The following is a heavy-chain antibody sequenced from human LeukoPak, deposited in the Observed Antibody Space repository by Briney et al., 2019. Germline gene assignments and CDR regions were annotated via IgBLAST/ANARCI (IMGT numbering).Heavy chain of an antibody. CDR3: ARGRVATTSYYYYGMDV. D-gene: IGHD5-12*01. J-gene: IGHJ6*04. CDR2: IYYSGST. CDR1: GGSISSYY. V-gene: IGHV4-59*01. Sequence: SETLSLTCTVSGGSISSYYWSWIRQPPGKGLEWIGYIYYSGSTNYNPSLKSRVTISVDTSKNQFSLKLSSVTAADTAVYYSARGRVATTSYYYYGMDVWGKGTTVTVSS.